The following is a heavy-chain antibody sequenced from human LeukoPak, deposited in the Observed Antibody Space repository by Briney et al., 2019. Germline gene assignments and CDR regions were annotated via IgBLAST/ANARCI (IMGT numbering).Heavy chain of an antibody. V-gene: IGHV4-59*01. CDR2: IYYSGST. D-gene: IGHD3-10*01. CDR3: ARGLGRFGELSTYYFDY. Sequence: SETLSLTCTVSGGSISSYYWSWIRQPPGKGLEWIGYIYYSGSTNYNPSLKSRVTISVDTSKNQFSLKLSSVTAADTAVYYCARGLGRFGELSTYYFDYWGQETLVTVSS. CDR1: GGSISSYY. J-gene: IGHJ4*02.